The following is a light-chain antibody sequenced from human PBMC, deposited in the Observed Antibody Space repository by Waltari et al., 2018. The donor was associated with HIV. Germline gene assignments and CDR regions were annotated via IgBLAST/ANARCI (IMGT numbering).Light chain of an antibody. Sequence: DVGFPQSPLALPVTLGQPASMCCRAGQSLEHSDGNTYLNWFQQSPGQSPRRLIYKVSKRDSGVPDRFSGSVSGTDFTLKISRVEAEDVGVYYCRQGTHWPRTFGQGTKLEIK. CDR1: QSLEHSDGNTY. J-gene: IGKJ2*01. CDR2: KVS. CDR3: RQGTHWPRT. V-gene: IGKV2-30*02.